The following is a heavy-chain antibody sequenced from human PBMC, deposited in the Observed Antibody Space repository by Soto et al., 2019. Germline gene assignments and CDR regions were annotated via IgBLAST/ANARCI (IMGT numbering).Heavy chain of an antibody. J-gene: IGHJ6*02. V-gene: IGHV3-23*01. CDR2: ISGSGFKK. Sequence: GGSLRLSCAASGFIFENFGMSWVRQAPGKGLEWISSISGSGFKKYYADSVKGRFTISRDNSKNTLYLQMNSLRAEDTAVYYCAKSRFGGRFGDSPHYGMDVWGQGTTVTVSS. CDR1: GFIFENFG. D-gene: IGHD3-10*01. CDR3: AKSRFGGRFGDSPHYGMDV.